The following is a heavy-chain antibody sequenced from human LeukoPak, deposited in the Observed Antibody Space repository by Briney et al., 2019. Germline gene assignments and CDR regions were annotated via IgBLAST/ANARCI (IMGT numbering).Heavy chain of an antibody. CDR3: AKDRSILIYGGYDY. Sequence: PGGSLRLSCAASGFTFSSYAMSWVRQALGKGLEWVSSISGSGGCTYYADSVKGRFTISRDNSKNTLYLQMNSLRAEDTAVYYCAKDRSILIYGGYDYWGQGTLVTVSS. CDR1: GFTFSSYA. J-gene: IGHJ4*02. D-gene: IGHD5-12*01. CDR2: ISGSGGCT. V-gene: IGHV3-23*01.